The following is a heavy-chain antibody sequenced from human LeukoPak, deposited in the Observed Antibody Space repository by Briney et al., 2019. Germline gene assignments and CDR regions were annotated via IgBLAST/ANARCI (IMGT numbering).Heavy chain of an antibody. J-gene: IGHJ4*02. V-gene: IGHV4-59*01. D-gene: IGHD6-13*01. CDR3: AGGGSSWYGEGFDY. Sequence: SETLSLTCTVSGGSISSYYWSWIRQPPGKGLEWIGYIYYSGSTNCNPSLKSRVTISVDTSKNQFSLKLSSVTAADTAVYYCAGGGSSWYGEGFDYWGQGTLVTVSS. CDR2: IYYSGST. CDR1: GGSISSYY.